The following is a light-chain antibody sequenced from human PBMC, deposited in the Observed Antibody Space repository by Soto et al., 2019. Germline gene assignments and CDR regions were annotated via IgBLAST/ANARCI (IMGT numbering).Light chain of an antibody. CDR3: QQYSSYSLT. V-gene: IGKV1-5*01. CDR1: QSVSAW. J-gene: IGKJ4*01. CDR2: DAS. Sequence: DIHLTQSPSFLSASVGDRVTITCLASQSVSAWLAWYQQKPGKAPKLLISDASSLKSGVPSRFSGSGYGTEFTLTISSLQPEDFATYYCQQYSSYSLTFGGGTKVDIK.